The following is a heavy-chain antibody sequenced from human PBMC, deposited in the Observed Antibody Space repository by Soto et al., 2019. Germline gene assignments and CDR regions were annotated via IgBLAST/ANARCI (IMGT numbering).Heavy chain of an antibody. J-gene: IGHJ5*02. V-gene: IGHV4-39*01. Sequence: QLQLQESGPGLVKPSETLSLTCTVSGGSISSGSYFWGWIRQPPGKGLEWIGSIYYSGSTSYNPSLRSRVTMSVDTSKNQFSLKLSSVSAADTAVYYCARHTGYSSGKRWFDPWGQGTLVIVSS. CDR1: GGSISSGSYF. D-gene: IGHD6-19*01. CDR2: IYYSGST. CDR3: ARHTGYSSGKRWFDP.